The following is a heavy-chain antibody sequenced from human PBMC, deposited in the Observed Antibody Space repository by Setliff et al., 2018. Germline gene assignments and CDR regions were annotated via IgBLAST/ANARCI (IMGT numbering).Heavy chain of an antibody. D-gene: IGHD7-27*01. CDR2: IFYSGSA. CDR1: GGSISPYY. CDR3: ASGLGFDY. Sequence: SETLSLTCSVSGGSISPYYWIWIRQSPGKGLEWIGYIFYSGSARYNPSLQSRATISVDTSKSQFSLNLSNVTATDTAVYYCASGLGFDYWGPGSLVTVSS. V-gene: IGHV4-59*08. J-gene: IGHJ4*01.